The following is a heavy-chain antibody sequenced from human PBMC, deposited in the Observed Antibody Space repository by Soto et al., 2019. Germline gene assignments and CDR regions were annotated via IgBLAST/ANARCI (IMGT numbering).Heavy chain of an antibody. Sequence: GWSLRLSCAASGFTFSDHHIDWVRQAPGKGLEWVGRARNKAHSYSTAYAASVKGRFTISRDDSKNSLSLQMKSLKTEDTAVYFCARLMGTSFDLWGQGTLVTVSS. D-gene: IGHD2-8*01. V-gene: IGHV3-72*01. J-gene: IGHJ4*02. CDR2: ARNKAHSYST. CDR3: ARLMGTSFDL. CDR1: GFTFSDHH.